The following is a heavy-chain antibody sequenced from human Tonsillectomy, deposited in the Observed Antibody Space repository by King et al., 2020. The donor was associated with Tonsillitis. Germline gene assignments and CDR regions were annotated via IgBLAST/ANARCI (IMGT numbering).Heavy chain of an antibody. D-gene: IGHD3-16*01. Sequence: QLVQSGAEVKKPGASVKVSCKASGYTFTNYYMHWVRQAPGQGLEWMGIINPRGASTTYAQNFQGRVSMTRDTSTSTVYMEVSSLRSEDTAVYYFARGGGGGNDYWGQGTLVTVSS. J-gene: IGHJ4*02. CDR2: INPRGAST. CDR3: ARGGGGGNDY. V-gene: IGHV1-46*03. CDR1: GYTFTNYY.